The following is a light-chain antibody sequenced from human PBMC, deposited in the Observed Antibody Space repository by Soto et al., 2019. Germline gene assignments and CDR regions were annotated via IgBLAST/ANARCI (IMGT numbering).Light chain of an antibody. CDR1: QDISNY. J-gene: IGKJ5*01. Sequence: IPMPPASFSMAASVGVMAPITCQASQDISNYLKWYQQKSGKAPXRLFYNASNMETGVPSTVSGSGAGTAFTFSISSLQTEDIPTYYCQQYDKLITFGQGTRLESK. CDR3: QQYDKLIT. CDR2: NAS. V-gene: IGKV1-33*01.